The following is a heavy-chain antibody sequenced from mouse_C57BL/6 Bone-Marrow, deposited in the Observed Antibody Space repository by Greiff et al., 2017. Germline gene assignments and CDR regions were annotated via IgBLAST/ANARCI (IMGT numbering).Heavy chain of an antibody. V-gene: IGHV1-81*01. CDR1: GYTFTSYG. CDR2: IYPRSGNT. CDR3: ARRRPYAMDY. J-gene: IGHJ4*01. Sequence: VQLQQSGAELARPGASVKLSCKASGYTFTSYGISWVKQRTGQGLEWIGEIYPRSGNTYYNEKFKGKATMTADKSSSTAYMELRSLTSEDSAVYFCARRRPYAMDYWGQGTSLTVSS.